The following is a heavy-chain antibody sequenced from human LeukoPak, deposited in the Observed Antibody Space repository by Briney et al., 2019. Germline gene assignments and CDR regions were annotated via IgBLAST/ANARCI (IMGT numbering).Heavy chain of an antibody. CDR1: GGSISSGGYY. D-gene: IGHD3-10*01. V-gene: IGHV4-31*03. CDR2: IYYSGST. J-gene: IGHJ4*02. CDR3: ARNPIRGFGELRD. Sequence: SQTLSLTCTVPGGSISSGGYYWSWIRQHPGKGLEWIGYIYYSGSTYYNPSLKSRVTISVDTSKNQFSLKLSSVTAADTAVYYCARNPIRGFGELRDWGQGTLVTVSS.